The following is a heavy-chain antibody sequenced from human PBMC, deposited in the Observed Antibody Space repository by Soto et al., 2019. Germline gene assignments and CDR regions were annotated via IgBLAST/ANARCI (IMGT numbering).Heavy chain of an antibody. CDR2: ISYDGSNK. V-gene: IGHV3-30*18. CDR3: AKERRYYDSSGYSAYYYYYYGMDV. Sequence: GGSLRLSCAASGFTFSSYGMHWVRQAPGKGLEWVAVISYDGSNKYYADSVKGRFTISRDNSKNTLYLQMNSLRAEDTAVYYCAKERRYYDSSGYSAYYYYYYGMDVWGQGTTVTVSS. D-gene: IGHD3-22*01. J-gene: IGHJ6*02. CDR1: GFTFSSYG.